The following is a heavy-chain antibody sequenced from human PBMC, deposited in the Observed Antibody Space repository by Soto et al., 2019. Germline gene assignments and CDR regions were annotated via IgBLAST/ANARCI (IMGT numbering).Heavy chain of an antibody. V-gene: IGHV4-39*01. Sequence: QLQLQESGPGLVKPSETLSLTCTVSGGSISSSSYYWGWIRQPPGKGLEWIGSIYYSGSTYYNPSLELRATIYVDTYKSQFSLKLSSVTAADTAVYCRARPLPHYGNVVDYWGQGTLVTVSS. D-gene: IGHD4-17*01. CDR2: IYYSGST. CDR1: GGSISSSSYY. J-gene: IGHJ4*02. CDR3: ARPLPHYGNVVDY.